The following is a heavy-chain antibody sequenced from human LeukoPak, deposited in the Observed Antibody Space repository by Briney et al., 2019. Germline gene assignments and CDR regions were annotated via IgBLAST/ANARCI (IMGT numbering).Heavy chain of an antibody. J-gene: IGHJ4*02. D-gene: IGHD2/OR15-2a*01. CDR1: GGPMNNYY. CDR3: ARLGSVSMPFDY. CDR2: SYYSGIT. V-gene: IGHV4-59*08. Sequence: SETLSLTCTVSGGPMNNYYWNWIRQPPGKGLEWIGYSYYSGITNYNPSLKSRVNISLDTSRNQFSLNLSSVTAADTAVYYCARLGSVSMPFDYWGQGTLVTVSS.